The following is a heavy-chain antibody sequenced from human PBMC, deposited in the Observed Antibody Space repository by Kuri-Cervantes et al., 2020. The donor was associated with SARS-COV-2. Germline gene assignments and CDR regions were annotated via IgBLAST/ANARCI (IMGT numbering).Heavy chain of an antibody. D-gene: IGHD3-22*01. V-gene: IGHV5-51*01. CDR2: IYPGDSDT. CDR1: GYSFTSYW. Sequence: GESLKISCKGSGYSFTSYWIGWVRQMPGKGLEWMGIIYPGDSDTRYSPSFQGQVTISADKSISTAYLQWSSLKASGTAMYYCARQLDYYDSSGYYYYYYYGMDVWGQGTTVTVSS. CDR3: ARQLDYYDSSGYYYYYYYGMDV. J-gene: IGHJ6*02.